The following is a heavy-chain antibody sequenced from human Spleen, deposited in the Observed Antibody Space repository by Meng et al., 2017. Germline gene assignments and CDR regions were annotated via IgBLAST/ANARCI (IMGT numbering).Heavy chain of an antibody. J-gene: IGHJ4*02. Sequence: GESLKISCAASGFAFSTYAMSWVRQAPGKGLEWVSSIYSSGSYIYYADSVKGRFTISRDNAKNSLYLQMNSLRADDTAVYYCARAPQYYYASSGFYGSSDFDYWGQGTLVTVSS. V-gene: IGHV3-21*01. CDR1: GFAFSTYA. CDR2: IYSSGSYI. D-gene: IGHD3-22*01. CDR3: ARAPQYYYASSGFYGSSDFDY.